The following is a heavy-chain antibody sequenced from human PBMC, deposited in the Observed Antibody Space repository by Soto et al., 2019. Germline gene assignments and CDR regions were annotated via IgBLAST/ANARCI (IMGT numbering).Heavy chain of an antibody. Sequence: DVQLVESGGGLVQPGRSLRLSCAGSGFTFDDYAMHWVREAPGKGLEWVSGISWNSGSIGYADSVKGRFTISRDNAKNTLYLQMNSLRAEDTALYYCAKASRGYRSSWTDYCGEGTLGTVSS. CDR1: GFTFDDYA. D-gene: IGHD6-13*01. J-gene: IGHJ4*02. CDR2: ISWNSGSI. V-gene: IGHV3-9*01. CDR3: AKASRGYRSSWTDY.